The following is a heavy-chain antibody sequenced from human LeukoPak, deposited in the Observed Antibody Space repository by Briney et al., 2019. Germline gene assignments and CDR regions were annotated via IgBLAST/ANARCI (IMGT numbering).Heavy chain of an antibody. D-gene: IGHD1-26*01. CDR2: IIPIFGTA. CDR1: GGTFSSYA. J-gene: IGHJ4*02. V-gene: IGHV1-69*13. CDR3: ATGWVGGGFVPSRPIDY. Sequence: SVKVSCKASGGTFSSYAISWVRQAPGQGLEWMGGIIPIFGTANYAQKYQGRVTITADESTSTAYMELSSLRSEDTAVYYCATGWVGGGFVPSRPIDYWGQGTLVTVSS.